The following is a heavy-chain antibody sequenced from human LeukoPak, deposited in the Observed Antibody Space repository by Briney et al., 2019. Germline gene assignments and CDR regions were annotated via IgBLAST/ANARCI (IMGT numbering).Heavy chain of an antibody. D-gene: IGHD6-19*01. V-gene: IGHV3-30*04. CDR2: ISYDGSNK. Sequence: PGRSLRLSCAASGFTFSSYAMHWVRQAPGKGLEWVAVISYDGSNKYYADSVKGRFTISRDNSKNTLYLQMNSLRAEDTAVYYCARDGQPLMIYSSGWQSPHFDYWGQGTLVTVSS. J-gene: IGHJ4*02. CDR1: GFTFSSYA. CDR3: ARDGQPLMIYSSGWQSPHFDY.